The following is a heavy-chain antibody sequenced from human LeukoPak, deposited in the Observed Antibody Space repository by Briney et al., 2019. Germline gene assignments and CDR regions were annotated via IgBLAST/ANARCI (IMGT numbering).Heavy chain of an antibody. J-gene: IGHJ4*02. D-gene: IGHD5-12*01. V-gene: IGHV3-15*04. CDR1: GFTFSDAW. CDR3: ITLRRGY. Sequence: GGSLRLSCAASGFTFSDAWMSWVRQAPGKGLEWVGCIESKTDGGARDYAAPVKGRFTISRDDSRNMLSLQMNSLKTEDTAVYYCITLRRGYWGQGTLVTVSS. CDR2: IESKTDGGAR.